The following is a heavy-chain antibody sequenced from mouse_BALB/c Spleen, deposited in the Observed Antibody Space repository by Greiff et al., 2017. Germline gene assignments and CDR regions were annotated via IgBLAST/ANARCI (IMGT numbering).Heavy chain of an antibody. D-gene: IGHD2-4*01. CDR1: GFNIKDTY. V-gene: IGHV14-3*02. J-gene: IGHJ3*01. CDR2: IDPANGNT. Sequence: QLQESGAELVKPGASVKLSCTASGFNIKDTYMHWVKQRPEQGLEWIGRIDPANGNTKYDPKFQGKATITADTSSNTAYLQLSSLTSEDTAVYYCAIYYDYDWFAYWGQGTLVTVSA. CDR3: AIYYDYDWFAY.